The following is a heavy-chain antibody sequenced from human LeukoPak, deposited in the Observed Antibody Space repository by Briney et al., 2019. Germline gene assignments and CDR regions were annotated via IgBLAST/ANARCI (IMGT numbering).Heavy chain of an antibody. CDR3: ARAQRIVGATTGAFDI. V-gene: IGHV1-2*02. J-gene: IGHJ3*02. CDR2: TNPNSGGT. D-gene: IGHD1-26*01. Sequence: GASVKVSCKASGYTFTGYYMHWVRQAPGQGLEWMGWTNPNSGGTNYAQEFQGRVTMTRDTSISTAYMELSRLRSDDTAVYYCARAQRIVGATTGAFDIWGQGTMVTVSS. CDR1: GYTFTGYY.